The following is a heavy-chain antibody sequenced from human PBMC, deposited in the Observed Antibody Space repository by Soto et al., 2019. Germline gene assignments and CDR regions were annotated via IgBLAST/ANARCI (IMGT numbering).Heavy chain of an antibody. CDR3: ARSQGSSTSLEIYYYYYSGMDV. J-gene: IGHJ6*02. Sequence: QVQLVQSGAEVKKPGSSVKVSCKASGGTFSSYAISWVRQAPGQGLEWMGGIIPISDTTNYAQKFQGRVTIPADESTSTADMELSSLRSEDTAVYYCARSQGSSTSLEIYYYYYSGMDVWGQGTTVTVSS. V-gene: IGHV1-69*01. CDR2: IIPISDTT. CDR1: GGTFSSYA. D-gene: IGHD2-2*01.